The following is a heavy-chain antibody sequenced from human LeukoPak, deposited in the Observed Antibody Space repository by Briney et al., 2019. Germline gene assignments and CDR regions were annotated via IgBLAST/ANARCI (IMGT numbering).Heavy chain of an antibody. CDR2: IYTSGST. V-gene: IGHV4-4*07. CDR1: GGSISSFY. Sequence: SETLSLTCTVSGGSISSFYWSWIRQPAGKALEWIGRIYTSGSTNYNPSLKSRVTMSVDTSKNQFSLKLRSVTAADTAVYYCANEYYYDTSGYYSLASWGQGHLVTVSS. CDR3: ANEYYYDTSGYYSLAS. J-gene: IGHJ4*02. D-gene: IGHD3-22*01.